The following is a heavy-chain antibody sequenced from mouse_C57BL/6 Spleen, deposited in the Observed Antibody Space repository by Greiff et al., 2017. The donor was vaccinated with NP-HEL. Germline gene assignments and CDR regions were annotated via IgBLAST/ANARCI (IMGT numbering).Heavy chain of an antibody. CDR2: ICTGDGDT. V-gene: IGHV1-80*01. Sequence: VQLQQSGAELVKPGASVKISCKASGYAFSSYWMNWVKQRPGKGLEWIGKICTGDGDTNYKGKLKGKATLTADKSSNTSYMQLSSLTSEDSAVYFCARVRRENYFDYWGPGTTLTVSS. J-gene: IGHJ2*01. D-gene: IGHD2-14*01. CDR3: ARVRRENYFDY. CDR1: GYAFSSYW.